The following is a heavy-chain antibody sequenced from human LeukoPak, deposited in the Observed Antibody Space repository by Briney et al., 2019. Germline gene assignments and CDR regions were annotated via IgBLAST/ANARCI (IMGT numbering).Heavy chain of an antibody. D-gene: IGHD4-11*01. J-gene: IGHJ4*02. Sequence: PGGSLRLSCAASGFTFSSYSMNWVRQAPGKGLEWVSSISSSTSYIYYADSVKGRFTISRDNAKNSLYLQMNSLRAEDTAVYYCARDRDYSDYSSGYWGQGTLVTVSS. CDR3: ARDRDYSDYSSGY. CDR1: GFTFSSYS. CDR2: ISSSTSYI. V-gene: IGHV3-21*01.